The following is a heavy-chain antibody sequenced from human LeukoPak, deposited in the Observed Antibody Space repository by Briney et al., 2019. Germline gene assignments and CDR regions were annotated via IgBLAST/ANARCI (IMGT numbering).Heavy chain of an antibody. Sequence: SVKVSCKASGGTFSNYVIGWARQAPGQGLEWMGEIIPIFGTANYAQKFQGRVTIIADESTSTVYMELSSLRSDDTAVYYCARGPAAAAVHFDYWGQGTLVTVSS. J-gene: IGHJ4*02. CDR2: IIPIFGTA. CDR3: ARGPAAAAVHFDY. V-gene: IGHV1-69*13. CDR1: GGTFSNYV. D-gene: IGHD6-13*01.